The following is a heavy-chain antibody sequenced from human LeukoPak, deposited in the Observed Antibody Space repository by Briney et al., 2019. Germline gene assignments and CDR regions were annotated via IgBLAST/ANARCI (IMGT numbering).Heavy chain of an antibody. CDR3: ARDGLYCSGGSCYADY. J-gene: IGHJ4*02. CDR1: GYTFTGYY. V-gene: IGHV1-2*02. D-gene: IGHD2-15*01. Sequence: ASVKVSCKTSGYTFTGYYLHWVRQAPGQGLEWMGWVSPNSGVPNYAQKFQGRVTTTRDTSITTAYMELSNLTSDDTAVYFCARDGLYCSGGSCYADYWGQGTLVSVSS. CDR2: VSPNSGVP.